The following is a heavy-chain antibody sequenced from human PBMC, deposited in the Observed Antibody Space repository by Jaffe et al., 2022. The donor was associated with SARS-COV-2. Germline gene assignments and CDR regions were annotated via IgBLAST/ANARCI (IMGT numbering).Heavy chain of an antibody. CDR1: GFTFSNAW. Sequence: EVQLVESGGGLVKPGGSLRLSCAASGFTFSNAWMSWVRQAPGKGLEWVGRIKSKTDGGTTDYAAPVKGRFTISRDDSKNTLYLQMNSLKTEDTAVYYCTTGYYYDSSGYPTKFDYWGQGTLVTVSS. CDR2: IKSKTDGGTT. CDR3: TTGYYYDSSGYPTKFDY. D-gene: IGHD3-22*01. V-gene: IGHV3-15*01. J-gene: IGHJ4*02.